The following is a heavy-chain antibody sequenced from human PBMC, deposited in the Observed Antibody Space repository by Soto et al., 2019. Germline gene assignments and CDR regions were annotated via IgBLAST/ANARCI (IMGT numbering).Heavy chain of an antibody. CDR1: GFTFSSYA. V-gene: IGHV3-23*01. Sequence: EVKLLDSGGGLVQTGGSLRLSCAASGFTFSSYAMGWVRQAPGKGLDWVSVISGSGGITYSADSVKGRFTISRDNSKNILYLQMNSXXXXXXXXXXXXXXXXXXXXXYY. CDR3: XXXXXXXXXXYY. J-gene: IGHJ6*01. CDR2: ISGSGGIT.